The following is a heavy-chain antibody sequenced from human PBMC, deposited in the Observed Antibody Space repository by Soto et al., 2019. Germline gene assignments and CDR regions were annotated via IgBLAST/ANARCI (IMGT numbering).Heavy chain of an antibody. J-gene: IGHJ6*02. CDR2: TYYRSKGYN. V-gene: IGHV6-1*01. CDR1: GDSVSSNSSA. Sequence: SKTLSLTCAISGDSVSSNSSAWNWIRQSPSRGLEWLGRTYYRSKGYNDYSVSVKSRITINPDTSKNQFSLQLNSVTPEETDAHYCARDRRRYCWEYYYESDHWVQGTNVAISS. D-gene: IGHD3-16*02. CDR3: ARDRRRYCWEYYYESDH.